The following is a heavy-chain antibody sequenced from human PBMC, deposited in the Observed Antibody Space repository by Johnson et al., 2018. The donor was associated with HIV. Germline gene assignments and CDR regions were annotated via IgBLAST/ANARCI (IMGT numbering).Heavy chain of an antibody. CDR2: ISYDGSNK. J-gene: IGHJ3*02. Sequence: QVQLVESGGGLVQPGRSLRLSCAASGFTFDDYAMYWVRQAPGKGLEWVAFISYDGSNKYYADSVKGRFTISRDNAKKSLFLQMSSLRAEDTAIYYCARKGDAFDIWGQGTMVTVSS. CDR1: GFTFDDYA. V-gene: IGHV3-30-3*01. CDR3: ARKGDAFDI.